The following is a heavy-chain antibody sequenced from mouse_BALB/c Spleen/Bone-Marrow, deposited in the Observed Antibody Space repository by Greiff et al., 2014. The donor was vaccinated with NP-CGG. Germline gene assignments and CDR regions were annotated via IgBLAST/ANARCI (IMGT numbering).Heavy chain of an antibody. V-gene: IGHV14-3*02. CDR1: GFNIKDTY. CDR2: IDPANGNT. J-gene: IGHJ3*01. CDR3: AIYYYGSSGFAY. D-gene: IGHD1-1*01. Sequence: EVQVVESGAELVKPGASVKLSCTASGFNIKDTYMHWVKQRPEQGLEWIGRIDPANGNTKYDPKFQGKVTITADTSSNTAYLQLSSLTSEDTAVYYCAIYYYGSSGFAYWGQGTLVTVSA.